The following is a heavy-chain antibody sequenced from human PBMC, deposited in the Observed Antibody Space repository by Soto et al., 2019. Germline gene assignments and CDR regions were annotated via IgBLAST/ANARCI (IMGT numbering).Heavy chain of an antibody. V-gene: IGHV4-31*03. J-gene: IGHJ6*02. CDR2: IYYSGST. Sequence: QVQLQESGPGLVKPSQTLSLTCTVSGGSISSGGYYWSWIRQHPGKGLEWIGYIYYSGSTYYNPSPKSGVTITVDTYKNQFPLKLSSVTAADPAVYYWAREGGGSFGMDVWGQGTTVTVSS. D-gene: IGHD3-16*01. CDR3: AREGGGSFGMDV. CDR1: GGSISSGGYY.